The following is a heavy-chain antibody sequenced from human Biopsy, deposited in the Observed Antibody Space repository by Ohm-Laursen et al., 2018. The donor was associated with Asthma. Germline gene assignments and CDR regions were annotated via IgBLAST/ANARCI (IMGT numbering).Heavy chain of an antibody. J-gene: IGHJ4*02. CDR1: GFTFSDYP. Sequence: SLRLSCAASGFTFSDYPMTWVRQAPGKGLEWVALMSYDGSIKDYADSVKGRFTISRDNSMNTLYLHMNSLRVEDTAVYYCARGLDYSGRSGFDYWGQGTLVIVSS. CDR3: ARGLDYSGRSGFDY. V-gene: IGHV3-30*03. CDR2: MSYDGSIK. D-gene: IGHD3-10*01.